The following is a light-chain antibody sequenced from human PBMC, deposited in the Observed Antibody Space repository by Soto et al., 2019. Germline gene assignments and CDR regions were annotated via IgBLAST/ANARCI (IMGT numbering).Light chain of an antibody. V-gene: IGKV3-15*01. CDR3: QQYNNWPWT. CDR2: GAS. Sequence: RVMTQSPDTLSVSPGERATLSCRASETVRSNLAWYQHKPGQAPRLLIYGASSRATGIPARFSGSGSGTELTLTISSLQSEDFAVYYCQQYNNWPWTFGQGTKVDIK. CDR1: ETVRSN. J-gene: IGKJ1*01.